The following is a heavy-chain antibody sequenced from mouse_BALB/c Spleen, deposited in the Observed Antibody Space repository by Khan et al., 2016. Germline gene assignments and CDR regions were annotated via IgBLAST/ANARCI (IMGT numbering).Heavy chain of an antibody. J-gene: IGHJ1*01. Sequence: EVQLVETGGGLVRPGGSLRLSCAASGFSFSDYYMYWVRQTPEKRLEWVATISDGGSYTYYSDSVKGRFTISIDNAKNNLDLQMSSLRSEDTAMYYCARTHGNYGYFSGWGAGTTVTVSS. CDR2: ISDGGSYT. CDR3: ARTHGNYGYFSG. D-gene: IGHD2-1*01. CDR1: GFSFSDYY. V-gene: IGHV5-4*02.